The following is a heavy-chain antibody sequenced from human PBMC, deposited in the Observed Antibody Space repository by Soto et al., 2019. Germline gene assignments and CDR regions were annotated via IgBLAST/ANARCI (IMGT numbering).Heavy chain of an antibody. Sequence: AASVKVSCKASGGTFSSYAISWVRQAPGQGLEWMGGIIPIFGTANYAQKFQGRVTITADESTSTAYMELSSLRSEDTAVYYCARSPNYDSSGYYRVFDYWGQGTLVTVSS. D-gene: IGHD3-22*01. CDR2: IIPIFGTA. J-gene: IGHJ4*02. CDR1: GGTFSSYA. CDR3: ARSPNYDSSGYYRVFDY. V-gene: IGHV1-69*13.